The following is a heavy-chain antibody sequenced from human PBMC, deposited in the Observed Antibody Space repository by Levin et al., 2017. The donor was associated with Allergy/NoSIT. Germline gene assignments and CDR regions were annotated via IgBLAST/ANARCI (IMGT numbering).Heavy chain of an antibody. V-gene: IGHV3-33*01. CDR2: IWYDGSNK. CDR3: ARDVVSSSWYLRRSTAYGMDV. D-gene: IGHD6-13*01. J-gene: IGHJ6*02. Sequence: GGSLRLSCAASGFTFSSYGMHWVRQAPGKGLEWVAVIWYDGSNKYYADSVKGRFTISRDNSKNTLYLQMNSLRAEDTAVYYCARDVVSSSWYLRRSTAYGMDVWGQGTTVTVSS. CDR1: GFTFSSYG.